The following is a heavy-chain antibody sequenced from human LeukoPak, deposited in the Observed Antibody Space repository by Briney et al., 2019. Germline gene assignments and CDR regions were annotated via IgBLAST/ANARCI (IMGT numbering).Heavy chain of an antibody. J-gene: IGHJ4*02. CDR2: ITSTSYYI. V-gene: IGHV3-21*01. Sequence: GGSLRLSCATSGFTFNSHTMNWVRQAPGKGLEWVSSITSTSYYIYYADSVKGRFTISRDNAKNSLYLEMNSLRAEDTAVYYCAREYRNSAGPDSWGQGTLVTVSS. CDR3: AREYRNSAGPDS. CDR1: GFTFNSHT. D-gene: IGHD6-6*01.